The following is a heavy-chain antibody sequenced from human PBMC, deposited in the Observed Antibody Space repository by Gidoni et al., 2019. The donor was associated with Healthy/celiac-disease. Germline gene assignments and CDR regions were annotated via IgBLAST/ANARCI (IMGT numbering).Heavy chain of an antibody. CDR2: IYYSGST. J-gene: IGHJ4*02. D-gene: IGHD2-2*01. V-gene: IGHV4-31*03. Sequence: QVQLQESGPGLVKPSQTLSLTCTVSGGSISSGGYSWSWIRQHPGKGLEWIGYIYYSGSTYYNPSLKSRVTISVDTSKNQFSLKLSSVTAADTAVYYCARGDCSSTSCYIDYWGQGTLVTVSS. CDR3: ARGDCSSTSCYIDY. CDR1: GGSISSGGYS.